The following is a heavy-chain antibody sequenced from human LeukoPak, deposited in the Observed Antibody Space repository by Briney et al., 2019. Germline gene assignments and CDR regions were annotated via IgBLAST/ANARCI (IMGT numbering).Heavy chain of an antibody. J-gene: IGHJ2*01. CDR1: GYSISSGYY. CDR2: IYYSGST. Sequence: PSETLSLTCAVSGYSISSGYYWGWIRQPPGKGLQWIGSIYYSGSTSYNPSLKSRVTMSVDTSKNQFSLKLSSVTAADTAVYYCARNTSVISVAGPDNWYFDLWGRGTLVTVS. D-gene: IGHD6-19*01. V-gene: IGHV4-38-2*01. CDR3: ARNTSVISVAGPDNWYFDL.